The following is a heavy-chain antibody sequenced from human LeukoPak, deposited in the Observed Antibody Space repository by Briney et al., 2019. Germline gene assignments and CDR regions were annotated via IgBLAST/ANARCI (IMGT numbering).Heavy chain of an antibody. CDR2: ISGNGGST. CDR3: ARVLRVGWYFDL. J-gene: IGHJ2*01. V-gene: IGHV3-23*01. Sequence: PGGSLRLSCAASRFTSSSYAMSWVRQAPGKGLEWVSAISGNGGSTYYADSVKGRFTISRDNSKNTLFLQMNSLRAEDTAVYYCARVLRVGWYFDLWGRGTLVTVSP. CDR1: RFTSSSYA.